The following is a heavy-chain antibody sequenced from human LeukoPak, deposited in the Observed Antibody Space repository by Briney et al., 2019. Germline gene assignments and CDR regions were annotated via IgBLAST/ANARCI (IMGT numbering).Heavy chain of an antibody. CDR2: IYHSGST. V-gene: IGHV4-34*01. CDR1: GGSFSSYY. CDR3: ARLSGNGNYFDD. D-gene: IGHD1-26*01. Sequence: SETLSLTCAVYGGSFSSYYWSWIRQPPGKGLEWIGEIYHSGSTNYNPSLKSRVTISVDKSKNQFSLKLSSVTAADTAVYYCARLSGNGNYFDDWGQGTLVTVSS. J-gene: IGHJ4*02.